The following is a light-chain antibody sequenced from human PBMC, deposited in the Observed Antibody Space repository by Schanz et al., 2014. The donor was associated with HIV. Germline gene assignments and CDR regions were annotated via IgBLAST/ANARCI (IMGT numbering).Light chain of an antibody. J-gene: IGKJ3*01. CDR2: GAS. Sequence: EIVMTQSPATLSVSPGERATLSCRASQSVSSNLAWYQQKPGQSPRLLIYGASFRAAGIPDRFSGSGAGTYFTLTISRLEPEDFGVYYCQQYGSSPLTFGPGSKLDVK. CDR1: QSVSSN. V-gene: IGKV3-20*01. CDR3: QQYGSSPLT.